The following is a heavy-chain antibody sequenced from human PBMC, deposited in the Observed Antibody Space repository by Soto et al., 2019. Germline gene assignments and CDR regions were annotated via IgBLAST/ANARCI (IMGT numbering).Heavy chain of an antibody. Sequence: ASVKVSCKVSGDSLTDLSMHWVRQAPRKGLEWMGGFDPEDGETIYAQKFQGRVTMTEDTSTDTAYMELSSPRSEDTAVYYCATPGYCSGGSCPSDAFDIWGQGTMVTVSS. CDR2: FDPEDGET. D-gene: IGHD2-15*01. J-gene: IGHJ3*02. CDR3: ATPGYCSGGSCPSDAFDI. V-gene: IGHV1-24*01. CDR1: GDSLTDLS.